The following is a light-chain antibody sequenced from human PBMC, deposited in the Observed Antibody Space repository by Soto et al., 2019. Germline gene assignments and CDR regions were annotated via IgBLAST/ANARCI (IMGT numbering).Light chain of an antibody. CDR3: QQYKNWPPWT. CDR1: ENLNTN. CDR2: GAS. J-gene: IGKJ1*01. V-gene: IGKV3-15*01. Sequence: EIVMTQSPGTLSVSPGERATLSCRASENLNTNLAWYQQRPGQAPRLLIYGASTRATGVPARFTGSGSGTEFTLTISSLQFEDFAVYFCQQYKNWPPWTFGQGTKVDI.